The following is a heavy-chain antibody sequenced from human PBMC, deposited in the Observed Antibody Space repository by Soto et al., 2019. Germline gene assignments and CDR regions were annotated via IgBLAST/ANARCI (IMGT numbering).Heavy chain of an antibody. J-gene: IGHJ4*02. D-gene: IGHD1-1*01. Sequence: EVQLLESGGGLVQPGGSLRLSCAASGFTFTNYAMSWVRQAPGKGLEWVSTLSGSGGSTYYADSVKGRFTVSRDTSKNTLYLQMNSLRAEDTAVYYCAKDWGVDWNRFDYCGQGTLVTVSS. V-gene: IGHV3-23*01. CDR3: AKDWGVDWNRFDY. CDR2: LSGSGGST. CDR1: GFTFTNYA.